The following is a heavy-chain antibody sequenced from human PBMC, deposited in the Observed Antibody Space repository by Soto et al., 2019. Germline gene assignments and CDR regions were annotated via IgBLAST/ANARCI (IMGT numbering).Heavy chain of an antibody. D-gene: IGHD3-22*01. CDR1: GFSLSTSGVG. J-gene: IGHJ5*02. V-gene: IGHV2-5*01. CDR3: APQLLRGWFDP. Sequence: QITLKESGPTLVKPTQTLTLTCTFSGFSLSTSGVGVGWIRQPPGKALEWLALIYWNDNKRYSPSLKSRLTITKDTSKNQVVLTMTNMDPVDTATYYCAPQLLRGWFDPWGQGTLVTVSS. CDR2: IYWNDNK.